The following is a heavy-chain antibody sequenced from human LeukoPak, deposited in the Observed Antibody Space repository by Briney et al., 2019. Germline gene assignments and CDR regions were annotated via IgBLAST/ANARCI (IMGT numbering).Heavy chain of an antibody. Sequence: PSETLSLTCTVSGGSISSYYWSWIRQPPGKGLEWIGYIYYSGSTNYNPSLKSRVTISVDTSKNQFSLKLSSVTAADTAVYYCARDLPAYDSFPDAFDIWGQGTMVTVSS. J-gene: IGHJ3*02. V-gene: IGHV4-59*01. CDR1: GGSISSYY. D-gene: IGHD3-22*01. CDR2: IYYSGST. CDR3: ARDLPAYDSFPDAFDI.